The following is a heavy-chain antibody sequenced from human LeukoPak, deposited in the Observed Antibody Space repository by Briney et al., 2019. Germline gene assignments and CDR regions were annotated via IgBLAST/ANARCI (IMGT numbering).Heavy chain of an antibody. D-gene: IGHD2-15*01. V-gene: IGHV4-34*01. J-gene: IGHJ6*04. CDR3: VRGLGVAGHYYYGMDV. CDR1: GGPFSGYY. Sequence: KPSETLSLTCAVYGGPFSGYYWSWIRQPPGKGLEWIGEINHSGSTNYNPSLKSRVTISVDTSKNQFSLKLSSVTAADTAVYYCVRGLGVAGHYYYGMDVWGKGTTGTVSS. CDR2: INHSGST.